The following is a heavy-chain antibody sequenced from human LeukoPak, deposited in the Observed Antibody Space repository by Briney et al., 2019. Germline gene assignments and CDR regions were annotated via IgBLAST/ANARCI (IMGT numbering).Heavy chain of an antibody. CDR1: GGSISSSY. V-gene: IGHV4-59*01. Sequence: SETLSLTCTVSGGSISSSYWSWIRQPPGKGLEWIGYIYYSGSTNYNPSLKSRVTISVDTSKNQFSLKLSSVTAADTAVYYCARAGVAVAGTTFDYWGQGTLVTVSS. CDR2: IYYSGST. J-gene: IGHJ4*02. CDR3: ARAGVAVAGTTFDY. D-gene: IGHD6-19*01.